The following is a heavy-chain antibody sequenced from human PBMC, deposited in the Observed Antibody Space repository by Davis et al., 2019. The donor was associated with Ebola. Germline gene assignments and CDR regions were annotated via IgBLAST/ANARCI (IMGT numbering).Heavy chain of an antibody. CDR2: IKQDGSEI. CDR1: GFTFSSYW. J-gene: IGHJ4*02. V-gene: IGHV3-7*01. Sequence: GGSLRLSCAVSGFTFSSYWMSWVRQAPGKGLEWVANIKQDGSEIHYVAFVKGRFTISRDNTKNSLYLQMNSLRDEDTALYYCSRGGAVKFDYWGQGTLVTVSS. CDR3: SRGGAVKFDY. D-gene: IGHD4-17*01.